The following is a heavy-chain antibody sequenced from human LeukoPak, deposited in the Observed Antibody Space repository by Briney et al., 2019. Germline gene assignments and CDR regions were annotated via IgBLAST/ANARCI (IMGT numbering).Heavy chain of an antibody. CDR1: GGSISSYY. J-gene: IGHJ4*02. V-gene: IGHV4-59*08. CDR2: IYYSGST. Sequence: PSETLSLTCTVSGGSISSYYWSWIRQPPGKGLEWIGYIYYSGSTNYNPSLKSRVTISVDTSKNQFSLKLSSVTAADTAVYYCARHGGSSSWLDYWGQGTLVTVSS. D-gene: IGHD6-13*01. CDR3: ARHGGSSSWLDY.